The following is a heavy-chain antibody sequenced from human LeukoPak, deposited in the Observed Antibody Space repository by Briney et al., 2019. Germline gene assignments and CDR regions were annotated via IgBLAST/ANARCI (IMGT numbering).Heavy chain of an antibody. V-gene: IGHV4-38-2*02. J-gene: IGHJ6*03. Sequence: SETLSLTCTVSGYSISSGYYWGWIRQPPGKGLEWIGSIYHSGSTYYNPSLKSRVTISVDTSKNQFSLKLSSVTAADTAVYYCARGPGEDYVDVWGKGTTVTVSS. CDR2: IYHSGST. CDR1: GYSISSGYY. D-gene: IGHD3-10*01. CDR3: ARGPGEDYVDV.